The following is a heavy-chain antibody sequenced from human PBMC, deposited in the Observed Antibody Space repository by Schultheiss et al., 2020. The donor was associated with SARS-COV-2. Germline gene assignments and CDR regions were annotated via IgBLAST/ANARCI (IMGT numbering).Heavy chain of an antibody. D-gene: IGHD5-24*01. J-gene: IGHJ4*02. Sequence: GGSLRLSCAASGFTVSSNYMSWVRQAPGKGLEWVSSISSSSSYIYYADSVKGRFTISRDNAKNSLYLQMNSLRAEDTAVYYCARDKWKDGYNYLDYWGQGTLVTVSS. CDR1: GFTVSSNY. V-gene: IGHV3-21*01. CDR2: ISSSSSYI. CDR3: ARDKWKDGYNYLDY.